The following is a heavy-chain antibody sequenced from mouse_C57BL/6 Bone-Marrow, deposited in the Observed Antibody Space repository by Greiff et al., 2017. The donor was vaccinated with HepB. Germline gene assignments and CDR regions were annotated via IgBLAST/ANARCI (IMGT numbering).Heavy chain of an antibody. CDR2: ISSGGSYT. V-gene: IGHV5-6*01. CDR3: ARLGTTVVARWYFDV. CDR1: GFTFSSYG. D-gene: IGHD1-1*01. J-gene: IGHJ1*03. Sequence: EVQLQESGGELVKPGGSLKLSCAASGFTFSSYGMSWVRQTPDKRLEWVATISSGGSYTYYPDSVKGRFTISRDNAKNTLYLQMSSLKSEDTAMYYCARLGTTVVARWYFDVWGTGTTVTVSS.